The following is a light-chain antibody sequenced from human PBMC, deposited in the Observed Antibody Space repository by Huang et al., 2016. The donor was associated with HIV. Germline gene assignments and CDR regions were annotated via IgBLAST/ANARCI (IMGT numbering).Light chain of an antibody. CDR2: SAS. Sequence: EVVMTQSPAILSVSPGERATLSCRASQSVTSNLAWYQQKPGQAPRLLIYSASTRATGIPARFSCSGSVTEFTLTISSLQSEDFAVYYCQHYNNWPWWTFGQGTKVEIK. CDR3: QHYNNWPWWT. V-gene: IGKV3-15*01. CDR1: QSVTSN. J-gene: IGKJ1*01.